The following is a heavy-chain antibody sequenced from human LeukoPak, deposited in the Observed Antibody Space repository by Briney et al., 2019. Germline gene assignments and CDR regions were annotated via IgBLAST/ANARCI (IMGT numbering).Heavy chain of an antibody. D-gene: IGHD2-15*01. Sequence: SETLSLTCAVSGGSISSYYWSWIRQPAGTALEWIERIYTSGTITYNPSLKSRVTMSVDTSKNQFSLKLSSVTAADTAVYYCARDGCGGSCFHYYYYYMDVWGKGTTVTISS. CDR3: ARDGCGGSCFHYYYYYMDV. CDR2: IYTSGTI. CDR1: GGSISSYY. J-gene: IGHJ6*03. V-gene: IGHV4-4*07.